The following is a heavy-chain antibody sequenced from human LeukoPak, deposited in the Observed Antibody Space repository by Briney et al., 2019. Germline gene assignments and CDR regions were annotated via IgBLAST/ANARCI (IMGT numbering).Heavy chain of an antibody. CDR3: AREQVWFGGNFDY. CDR2: ISYDGSNK. J-gene: IGHJ4*02. CDR1: GFTFSSYA. V-gene: IGHV3-30-3*01. D-gene: IGHD3-10*01. Sequence: GGSLRLSCAASGFTFSSYAMHWVRQAPGKRLEWVAVISYDGSNKYYADSVKGRFTISRDNSKNTLYLQMNSLRAEDTAVYYCAREQVWFGGNFDYWGQGTLVTVSS.